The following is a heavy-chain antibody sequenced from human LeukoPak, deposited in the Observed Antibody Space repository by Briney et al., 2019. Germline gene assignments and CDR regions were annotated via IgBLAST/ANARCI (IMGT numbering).Heavy chain of an antibody. V-gene: IGHV4-34*01. D-gene: IGHD3-16*01. J-gene: IGHJ5*02. Sequence: PSETLSLTCAVSGGSISSGGYYWSWIRQPPGKGLEWIGEINHSGSTNYNPSLKSRVTISVDTSKNQFSLKLSSVTAADTAVYYCARGNLREGFGVRPSRPHPRGFDPWGQGTLVTVSS. CDR2: INHSGST. CDR1: GGSISSGGYY. CDR3: ARGNLREGFGVRPSRPHPRGFDP.